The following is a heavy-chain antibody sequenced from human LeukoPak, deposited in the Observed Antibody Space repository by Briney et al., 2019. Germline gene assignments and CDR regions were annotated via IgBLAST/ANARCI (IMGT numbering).Heavy chain of an antibody. CDR2: ISGSGGST. J-gene: IGHJ4*02. Sequence: GGSLRLSCAVSGLTFSSSWMDWARQAPGKGLEWVSAISGSGGSTYYADSVKGRFTISRDNSKNTLYLQMNSLRAEDTAVYYCATLTYDYVWGSYRYWGQGTLVTVSS. V-gene: IGHV3-23*01. CDR1: GLTFSSSW. D-gene: IGHD3-16*02. CDR3: ATLTYDYVWGSYRY.